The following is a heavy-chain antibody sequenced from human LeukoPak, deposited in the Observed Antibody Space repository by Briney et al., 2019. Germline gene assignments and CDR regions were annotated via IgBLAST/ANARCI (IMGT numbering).Heavy chain of an antibody. J-gene: IGHJ4*02. CDR2: ISDKRTI. CDR1: GGSISAYY. D-gene: IGHD2-21*02. V-gene: IGHV4-59*01. Sequence: PSVTLSLTCTVSGGSISAYYWSWIRQPPGKGLEWIGCISDKRTINYNPSLKSRVTISVDTSNNQFSLKLSSVTAADTAVYYCARGDGLDGHYWGQGTLVTVSA. CDR3: ARGDGLDGHY.